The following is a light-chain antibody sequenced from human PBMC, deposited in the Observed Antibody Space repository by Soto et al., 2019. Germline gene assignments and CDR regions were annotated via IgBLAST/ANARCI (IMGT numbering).Light chain of an antibody. V-gene: IGKV3-15*01. CDR1: QGITNH. CDR3: QHYNNWPLT. J-gene: IGKJ4*01. Sequence: EIVLTQSPATLSVSPGETVTLSCRASQGITNHLAWYHQKPGQSPKLLLYAASTRATGIPARFSGSGSGVEFTLTIDSLQSEAIGLYVCQHYNNWPLTFGGGTRV. CDR2: AAS.